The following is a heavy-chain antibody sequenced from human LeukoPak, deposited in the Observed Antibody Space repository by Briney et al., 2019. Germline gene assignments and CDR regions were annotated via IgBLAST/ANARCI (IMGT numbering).Heavy chain of an antibody. V-gene: IGHV3-23*01. CDR2: ISGSGGST. D-gene: IGHD3-3*01. CDR3: AKTGPSYDFWSGYPLEY. Sequence: GGSLRLSCAASGFTFSSYAMSWVRQAPGKGLEGVSAISGSGGSTYYADSVKGRFTISRDNSKNTLYLQMNSLRAEDTAVYYCAKTGPSYDFWSGYPLEYWGQGTLVTVSS. J-gene: IGHJ4*02. CDR1: GFTFSSYA.